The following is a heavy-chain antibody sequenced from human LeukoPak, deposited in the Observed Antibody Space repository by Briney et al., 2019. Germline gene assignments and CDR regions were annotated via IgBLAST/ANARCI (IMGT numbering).Heavy chain of an antibody. CDR3: ARGRGYLSSNLDS. J-gene: IGHJ4*02. Sequence: ASLKVSCKASGYTFTSYDSNWVRQTSGQGVEWMGWMNPNSGHTGYAQKFQGRLTMTRNTSIRTAYMELTRLRSEDTAVYFCARGRGYLSSNLDSWGQGTLVTVSS. V-gene: IGHV1-8*01. CDR2: MNPNSGHT. CDR1: GYTFTSYD. D-gene: IGHD5-18*01.